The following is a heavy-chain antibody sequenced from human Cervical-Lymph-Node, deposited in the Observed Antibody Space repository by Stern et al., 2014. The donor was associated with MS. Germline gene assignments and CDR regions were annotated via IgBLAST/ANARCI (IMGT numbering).Heavy chain of an antibody. J-gene: IGHJ4*02. Sequence: QITLKESGPTLVKPRQTLTLTCTVSGLSLTTNGVGVGWIRQPPGKALEWLALIYWDVDTRYRPSLNSSLPIPRDTSKNQVVLKLTDMDHVDTGTYYCAHRREFAAAAVEYFDSWGQGALVTVSS. V-gene: IGHV2-5*02. D-gene: IGHD6-13*01. CDR3: AHRREFAAAAVEYFDS. CDR2: IYWDVDT. CDR1: GLSLTTNGVG.